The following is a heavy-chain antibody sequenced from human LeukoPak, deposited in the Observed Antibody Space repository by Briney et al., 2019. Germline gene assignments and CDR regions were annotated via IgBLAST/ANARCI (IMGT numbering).Heavy chain of an antibody. V-gene: IGHV1-2*02. J-gene: IGHJ4*02. D-gene: IGHD5-18*01. Sequence: GASVKVSCRASGYTFTGYYMHWIRQAPGQGLEWMGWINPNSGRTNYAQKFQGRVTMTRDTSISTAYMELSRLRSGDTAVYYCAREKNRSLGYSYGLGYWGQGTLVTVSS. CDR3: AREKNRSLGYSYGLGY. CDR2: INPNSGRT. CDR1: GYTFTGYY.